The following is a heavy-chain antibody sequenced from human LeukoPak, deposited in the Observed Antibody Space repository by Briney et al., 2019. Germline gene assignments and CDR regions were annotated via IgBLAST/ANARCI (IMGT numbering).Heavy chain of an antibody. V-gene: IGHV3-53*01. D-gene: IGHD5-24*01. J-gene: IGHJ3*02. CDR1: GFTVSSNY. CDR3: ARRADPMGAFDI. CDR2: IYSGGSA. Sequence: GGSLRLSCAASGFTVSSNYMSWVRQAPGEGLEWVSVIYSGGSAYYADSVKGRFTISRDNSKNTLYLQMNSLRAEDTAVYYCARRADPMGAFDIWGQGTMVTVSS.